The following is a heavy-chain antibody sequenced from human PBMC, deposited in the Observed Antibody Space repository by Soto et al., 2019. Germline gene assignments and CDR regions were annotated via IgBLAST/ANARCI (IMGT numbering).Heavy chain of an antibody. V-gene: IGHV3-30*18. D-gene: IGHD1-26*01. Sequence: GGSLRLSCAASGFSISDYGMEWVRQAPGKGLEWVALISYDGNNTYYADSVKGRFTISRDNSKDTLFLQMTGLRAEDTAVYYCAKGAGDRLSLGMDVWGPGSLVTVSS. CDR2: ISYDGNNT. J-gene: IGHJ4*02. CDR3: AKGAGDRLSLGMDV. CDR1: GFSISDYG.